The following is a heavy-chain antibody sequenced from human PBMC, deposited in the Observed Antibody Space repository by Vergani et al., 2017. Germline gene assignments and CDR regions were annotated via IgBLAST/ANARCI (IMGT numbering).Heavy chain of an antibody. CDR2: IKSTFDRGTT. D-gene: IGHD2-21*01. CDR1: GFSFRNAW. CDR3: TTDPRYCGDGSCYCLRHHHYYGMDV. J-gene: IGHJ6*02. Sequence: EVQLVESGGGIVKPGGSLRLSCVASGFSFRNAWMNWVRRTPGKGLEWVGRIKSTFDRGTTDYAAAVKGRFTISRDDSKNTLFLQMNGLKTEDIGVYYCTTDPRYCGDGSCYCLRHHHYYGMDVWGQGTTVTVS. V-gene: IGHV3-15*07.